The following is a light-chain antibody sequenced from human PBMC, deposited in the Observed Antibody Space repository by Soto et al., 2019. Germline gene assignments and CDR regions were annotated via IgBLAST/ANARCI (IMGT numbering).Light chain of an antibody. CDR3: QYDDNSVV. CDR1: SSNLGANYD. J-gene: IGLJ3*02. V-gene: IGLV1-40*01. CDR2: GNT. Sequence: QSVLTQPPSVSGAPEQRVTISCTGSSSNLGANYDVQWYQQIPGTAPKLLIYGNTNRPSGVPDRFSASKSGTSDSLTIIGLQAEDEADYYCQYDDNSVVFGGGTKLTVL.